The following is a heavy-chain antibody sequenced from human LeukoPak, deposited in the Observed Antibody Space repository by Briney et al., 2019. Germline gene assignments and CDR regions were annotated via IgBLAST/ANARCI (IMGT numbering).Heavy chain of an antibody. V-gene: IGHV4-34*01. J-gene: IGHJ4*02. CDR2: INHSGST. CDR1: GGSFSGYY. CDR3: ARGEMAAYYFDY. Sequence: SETLSLTCAVYGGSFSGYYWIWLRQPPGKGLEWIGEINHSGSTNYNPSLKSRVTISVDTSKNQFSLKLSSVTAADTAVYYCARGEMAAYYFDYWGQGTLVTVSS. D-gene: IGHD5-24*01.